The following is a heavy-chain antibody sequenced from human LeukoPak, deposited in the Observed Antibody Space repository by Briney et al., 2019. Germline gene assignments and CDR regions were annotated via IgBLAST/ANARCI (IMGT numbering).Heavy chain of an antibody. Sequence: PSETLSLTCAVYGGSFSGYYWSWIRQPPGKGLEWIGEINHSGSTNYNPSLKSRVTISVDTSKNQFSLKLSSVTAADTAVYYCARNVLRFFTWGQGTLVTVSS. CDR3: ARNVLRFFT. CDR1: GGSFSGYY. V-gene: IGHV4-34*01. D-gene: IGHD3-3*01. CDR2: INHSGST. J-gene: IGHJ5*02.